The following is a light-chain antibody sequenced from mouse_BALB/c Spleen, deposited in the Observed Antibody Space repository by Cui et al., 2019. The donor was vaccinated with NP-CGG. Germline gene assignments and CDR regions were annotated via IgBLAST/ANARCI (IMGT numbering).Light chain of an antibody. CDR2: GT. CDR3: ALWYSNHWV. V-gene: IGLV1*01. Sequence: QAVVTQESALTTSPGETVTLTCRSSIGTATTSNYANWVQEKPDHLFTGLIGGTRFSGSLIGDKAALTITGAQTEDEAIYFCALWYSNHWVFGGGTKLTVL. J-gene: IGLJ1*01. CDR1: IGTATTSNY.